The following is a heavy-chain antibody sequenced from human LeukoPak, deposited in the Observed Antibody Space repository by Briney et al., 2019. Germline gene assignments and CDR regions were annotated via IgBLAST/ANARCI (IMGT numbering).Heavy chain of an antibody. V-gene: IGHV1-69*04. Sequence: SVKVSCKASGGTFSSYAISWVRQAPGQGLEWMGRIIPILGIANYAQKFQGRVTITADKSTSTAYMELSSLRSEDTAVYYCARDTMIVVEKNWFDPWGQGTLVTVSS. CDR1: GGTFSSYA. CDR2: IIPILGIA. D-gene: IGHD3-22*01. J-gene: IGHJ5*02. CDR3: ARDTMIVVEKNWFDP.